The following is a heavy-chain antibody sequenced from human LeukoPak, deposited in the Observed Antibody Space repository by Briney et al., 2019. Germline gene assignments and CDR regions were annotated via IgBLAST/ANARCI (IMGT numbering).Heavy chain of an antibody. CDR3: AKVAGPYFFDY. CDR1: GFTFSSYG. CDR2: ISSDGSNK. D-gene: IGHD6-19*01. V-gene: IGHV3-30*18. Sequence: GGSLRLSCAASGFTFSSYGMHWVRQAPGKGLEGVAVISSDGSNKYYADSVKGRFTISRDNSKNTLYLQMNSLRAEDTAVYYCAKVAGPYFFDYWGQGTLVTVSS. J-gene: IGHJ4*02.